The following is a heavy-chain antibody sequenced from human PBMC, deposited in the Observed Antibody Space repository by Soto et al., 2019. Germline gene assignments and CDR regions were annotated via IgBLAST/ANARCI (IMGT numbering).Heavy chain of an antibody. CDR2: LYSGGST. CDR3: ARDGMYYYGSGSSISYYFDY. D-gene: IGHD3-10*01. CDR1: GFTVSSNY. Sequence: GGSLRLSCAASGFTVSSNYMSWVRQAPGKGLEWVSVLYSGGSTYYADSVKGRFTISRDNSKNTLYLQMNSLRAEDTAVYYCARDGMYYYGSGSSISYYFDYWGQGTLVTVSS. V-gene: IGHV3-53*05. J-gene: IGHJ4*02.